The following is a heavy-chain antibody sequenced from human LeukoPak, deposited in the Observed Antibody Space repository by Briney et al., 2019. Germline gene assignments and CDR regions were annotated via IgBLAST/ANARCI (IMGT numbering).Heavy chain of an antibody. D-gene: IGHD6-13*01. J-gene: IGHJ5*02. CDR1: GFTFSNYA. CDR3: ARAYSSSWYMNWFDP. V-gene: IGHV3-23*01. Sequence: GGSLRLSCAGSGFTFSNYAMNWVRQAPGKGLEWVSSISESGSNTDYADSVKGRFTISRDNSKNTLYLQMNSLRAEDTAVYYCARAYSSSWYMNWFDPWGQGTLVTVSS. CDR2: ISESGSNT.